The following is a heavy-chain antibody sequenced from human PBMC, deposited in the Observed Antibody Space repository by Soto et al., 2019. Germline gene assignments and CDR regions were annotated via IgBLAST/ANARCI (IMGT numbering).Heavy chain of an antibody. CDR1: GGFVSSGSYY. CDR3: ASHPNWDELSFDY. Sequence: SETLSLTCAVYGGFVSSGSYYWSWIRQPPGKGLEWIGYIFYSGATDYSPSLENRVTISIDTSKSQFSLNLRSVTTADTAVYFCASHPNWDELSFDYWGQGVLVTVS. V-gene: IGHV4-61*01. J-gene: IGHJ4*02. D-gene: IGHD7-27*01. CDR2: IFYSGAT.